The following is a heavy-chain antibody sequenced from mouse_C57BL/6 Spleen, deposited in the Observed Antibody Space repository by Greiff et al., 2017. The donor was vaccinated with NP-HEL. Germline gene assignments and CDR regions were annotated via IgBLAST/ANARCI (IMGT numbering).Heavy chain of an antibody. CDR2: IDPETGGT. D-gene: IGHD4-1*01. J-gene: IGHJ2*01. CDR1: GYTFTDYE. CDR3: TRGLGRGYYFDY. V-gene: IGHV1-15*01. Sequence: QVQLQQSGAELVRPGASVTLSCKASGYTFTDYEMHWVKQTPVHGLEWIGAIDPETGGTAYNQKFKGKAILTADKSSSTAYMELRSLTSEDSAVYYCTRGLGRGYYFDYWGQGTTLTVSS.